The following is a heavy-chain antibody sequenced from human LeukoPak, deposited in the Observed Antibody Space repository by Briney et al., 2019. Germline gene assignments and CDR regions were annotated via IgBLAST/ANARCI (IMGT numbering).Heavy chain of an antibody. J-gene: IGHJ3*02. Sequence: SETLSLTCTVSGGSINTYYWSWIRQPPGRGLEWVGYISYSGRTNYNPSLKSRVTISIDTSKSQFSLKLVSVTAADTAAYYCARSSSWYRGVWVDAFDIWGQGTMVTVSS. V-gene: IGHV4-59*01. CDR1: GGSINTYY. CDR2: ISYSGRT. D-gene: IGHD6-13*01. CDR3: ARSSSWYRGVWVDAFDI.